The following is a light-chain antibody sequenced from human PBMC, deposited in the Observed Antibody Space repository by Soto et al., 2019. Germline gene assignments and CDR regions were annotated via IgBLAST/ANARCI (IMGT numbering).Light chain of an antibody. CDR2: GNS. J-gene: IGLJ2*01. Sequence: QAVVTQPPSVSGAPGQRVTISCTGSSSNIGAGYDVHWYQQLPGTAPKLLIYGNSNRPSGVPDRFSGSKSGTSASLAITGLQAEDEADYYCQSYDSSLSGRDVVFGGGTKLT. V-gene: IGLV1-40*01. CDR1: SSNIGAGYD. CDR3: QSYDSSLSGRDVV.